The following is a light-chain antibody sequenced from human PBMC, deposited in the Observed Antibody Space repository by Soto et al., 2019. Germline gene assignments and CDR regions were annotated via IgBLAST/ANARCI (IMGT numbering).Light chain of an antibody. J-gene: IGKJ1*01. V-gene: IGKV1-5*03. CDR3: QYHNRYPEA. Sequence: DIQMTQSPSTLSGSVGDRVTITCRARQTISSWLAWYQQKPGKAPKLLIYKASTLKSGVPSRYSGSGSGKSFTRAISSLQPDDFASDCCQYHNRYPEAFGEGGEVELK. CDR1: QTISSW. CDR2: KAS.